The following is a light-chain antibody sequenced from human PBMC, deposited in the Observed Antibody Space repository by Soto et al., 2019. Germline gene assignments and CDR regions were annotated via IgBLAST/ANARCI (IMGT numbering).Light chain of an antibody. CDR1: QGIYSY. V-gene: IGKV3-11*01. J-gene: IGKJ2*01. CDR3: QQRSNWPPYT. CDR2: DAS. Sequence: EIVLTQSPATLSLSPGERATLSCRASQGIYSYLAWYQHKPGQAPRLLIYDASNRATGIPARFSGSGSGTDFTLTISSLEPEDFAVYYCQQRSNWPPYTFGQGTKLEIK.